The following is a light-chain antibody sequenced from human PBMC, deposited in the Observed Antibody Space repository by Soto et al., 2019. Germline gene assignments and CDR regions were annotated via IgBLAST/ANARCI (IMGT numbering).Light chain of an antibody. CDR3: QQYSNYSAT. V-gene: IGKV1-5*01. Sequence: QMTQSPSILSASVGDRVTITCRARESISDWLAWLQQRPGQAPRLLIYDASSLHSGVPARFSGSGSGTEFTLPINSLQPDDFATYFCQQYSNYSATFGQGTKVEI. J-gene: IGKJ1*01. CDR2: DAS. CDR1: ESISDW.